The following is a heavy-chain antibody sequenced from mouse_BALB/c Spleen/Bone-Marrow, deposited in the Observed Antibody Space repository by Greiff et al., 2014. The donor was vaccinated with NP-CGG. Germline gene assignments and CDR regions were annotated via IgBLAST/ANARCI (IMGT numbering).Heavy chain of an antibody. CDR2: ISSGSSTI. V-gene: IGHV5-17*02. D-gene: IGHD2-4*01. Sequence: DVMLVESGGGLVQPGGSRKLSCAASGFTFSSFGMHWVRQAPEKGLEWVAYISSGSSTIYYADTVKGRFTISRDNPKNTLFLQMTSLRFEDTAMYYCARDDYDYAMDYWGQGTSVTVSS. CDR1: GFTFSSFG. J-gene: IGHJ4*01. CDR3: ARDDYDYAMDY.